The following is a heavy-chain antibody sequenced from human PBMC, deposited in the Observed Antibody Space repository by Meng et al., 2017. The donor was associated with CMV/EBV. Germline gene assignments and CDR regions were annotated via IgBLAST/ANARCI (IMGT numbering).Heavy chain of an antibody. V-gene: IGHV3-48*03. Sequence: GESLKISCAASGFTFSSYEMNWVRQAPGKGLEWVSYISSSGSTIYYADSVKGRFTISRDNAKNSLYLQMNSLRVEDTAVYYCAREEVAVAGLSDAFDMWGQGTMVTVSS. CDR2: ISSSGSTI. CDR3: AREEVAVAGLSDAFDM. CDR1: GFTFSSYE. D-gene: IGHD6-19*01. J-gene: IGHJ3*02.